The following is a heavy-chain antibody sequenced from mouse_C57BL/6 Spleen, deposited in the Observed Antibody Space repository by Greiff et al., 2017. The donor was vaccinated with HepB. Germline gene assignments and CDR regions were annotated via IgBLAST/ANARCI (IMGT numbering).Heavy chain of an antibody. CDR1: GYTFTSYW. Sequence: VQLQQPGAELVKPGASVKMSCKASGYTFTSYWITWVKQRPGQGLEWIGDIYPGSGSTNYNEKFKSKATLTVDTSSSTAYMQLSSLTSEDSAVYYCARGRLYAYAGGFAYWGQGTLVTVSA. CDR2: IYPGSGST. V-gene: IGHV1-55*01. D-gene: IGHD2-2*01. CDR3: ARGRLYAYAGGFAY. J-gene: IGHJ3*01.